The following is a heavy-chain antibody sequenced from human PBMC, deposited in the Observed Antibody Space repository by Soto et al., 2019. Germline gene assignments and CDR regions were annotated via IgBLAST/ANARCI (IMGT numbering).Heavy chain of an antibody. V-gene: IGHV1-18*01. D-gene: IGHD2-15*01. Sequence: ASVKVSCKASGYTFTSYGISWERQAHGQGLEWMGWVSAYNGNTNYAQKLQGRVTMTTDTSTSTAYMELRSLRSDDTAVYYCARQVVAYCSGGSCYSPNRHWFDPWGQGTLVTVSS. J-gene: IGHJ5*02. CDR2: VSAYNGNT. CDR1: GYTFTSYG. CDR3: ARQVVAYCSGGSCYSPNRHWFDP.